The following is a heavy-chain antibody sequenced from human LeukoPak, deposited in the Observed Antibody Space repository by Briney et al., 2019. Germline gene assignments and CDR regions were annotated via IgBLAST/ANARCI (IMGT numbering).Heavy chain of an antibody. V-gene: IGHV1-18*01. CDR1: GYTFTSYG. CDR2: ISAYNGNT. D-gene: IGHD2-15*01. J-gene: IGHJ4*02. Sequence: GASVKVSCKASGYTFTSYGISWVRQAPGQGLEWMGWISAYNGNTNYAQKLQGRVTMTTDTSTSTAYMELRSLRSDDTAVYYCARGEYCSGGSCYWTGYRGYFDYWGQGTLVTVSS. CDR3: ARGEYCSGGSCYWTGYRGYFDY.